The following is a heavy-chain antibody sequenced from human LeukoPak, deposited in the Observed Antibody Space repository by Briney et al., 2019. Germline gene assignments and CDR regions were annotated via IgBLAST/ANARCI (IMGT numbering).Heavy chain of an antibody. V-gene: IGHV1-24*01. D-gene: IGHD3-22*01. Sequence: ASVKVSCKVSGYTLSELSMHWVRQAPGKGLEWMGGFDPEDDERVYAQKFQGRVTMIEDTSTDTAYMELSSLRSEDTAIYYCATELRSGSFDYWGQGTLVTVSS. CDR2: FDPEDDER. CDR1: GYTLSELS. J-gene: IGHJ4*02. CDR3: ATELRSGSFDY.